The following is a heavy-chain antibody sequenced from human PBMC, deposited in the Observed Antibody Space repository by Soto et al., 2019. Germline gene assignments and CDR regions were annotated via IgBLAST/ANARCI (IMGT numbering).Heavy chain of an antibody. V-gene: IGHV1-18*01. CDR2: ISAYNGNT. J-gene: IGHJ6*02. D-gene: IGHD3-3*01. CDR3: ARDDFWSGYYRENYYGMDV. CDR1: GYTFTSYG. Sequence: ASVKVSCTASGYTFTSYGISWVRQAPGQGLEWMGWISAYNGNTNYAQKLQGRVTMTTDTSTSTAYMKLRSLRSDDTAVYYCARDDFWSGYYRENYYGMDVWGQGTTVTVSS.